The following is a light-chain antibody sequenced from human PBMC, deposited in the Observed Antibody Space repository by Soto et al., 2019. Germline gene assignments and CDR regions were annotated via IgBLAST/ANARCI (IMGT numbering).Light chain of an antibody. CDR2: WAS. V-gene: IGKV4-1*01. CDR1: QSVLYSSNNKNY. CDR3: QQYYSTPHT. J-gene: IGKJ2*01. Sequence: DIVMTQSPASPAVSLGERATINCKSSQSVLYSSNNKNYLAWYKQKPGQPPKLLIYWASTRESGVPARFSGSGSGTDFTLTISSLQAEDVAVYYCQQYYSTPHTFGQGTKLEIK.